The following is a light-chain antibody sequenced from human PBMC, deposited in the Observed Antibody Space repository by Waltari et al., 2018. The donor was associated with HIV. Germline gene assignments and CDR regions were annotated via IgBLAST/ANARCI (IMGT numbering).Light chain of an antibody. CDR1: QDINKY. CDR3: QQYEKLPLT. V-gene: IGKV1-33*01. J-gene: IGKJ3*01. CDR2: DAS. Sequence: IQVTQSPSSLSASVGDRVTITCQAIQDINKYLNWYQQRLGKAPKLLIYDASNLETGVPSRFSGAGSGTEFTFNISSLQPEDFATYYCQQYEKLPLTFGEGTRVDIK.